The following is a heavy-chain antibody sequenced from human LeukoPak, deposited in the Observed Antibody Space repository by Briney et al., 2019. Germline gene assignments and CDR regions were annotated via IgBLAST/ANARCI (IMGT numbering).Heavy chain of an antibody. J-gene: IGHJ4*02. CDR1: GGSISNGGYY. CDR3: ARVEMATMRLDY. D-gene: IGHD5-24*01. CDR2: IYYSGST. Sequence: PSETLSLTCTISGGSISNGGYYWSWIRQHPGKGLEWIGYIYYSGSTYYNPSLKSRVTISVDTSKNQFSLKLSSVTAADTAVYYCARVEMATMRLDYWGQGTLVTVSS. V-gene: IGHV4-31*03.